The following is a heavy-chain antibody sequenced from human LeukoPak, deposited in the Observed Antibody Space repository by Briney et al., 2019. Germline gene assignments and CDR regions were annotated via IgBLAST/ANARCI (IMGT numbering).Heavy chain of an antibody. D-gene: IGHD3-10*02. J-gene: IGHJ6*04. CDR2: AKLDGSAT. V-gene: IGHV3-7*01. CDR3: AELGITMIGGV. CDR1: GFTFSNFW. Sequence: GGSLRLSCAASGFTFSNFWMAWVRQVPGKWPEWVADAKLDGSATYYLDSVRGRFTISRDNAMNSLYLQMNSLRAEDTAVYYCAELGITMIGGVWGKGTTVTISS.